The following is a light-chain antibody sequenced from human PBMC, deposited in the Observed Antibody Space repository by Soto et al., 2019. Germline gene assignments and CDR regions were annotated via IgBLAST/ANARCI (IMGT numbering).Light chain of an antibody. CDR2: GTS. J-gene: IGKJ1*01. CDR3: QQYSSSRT. V-gene: IGKV3-15*01. CDR1: QNISRS. Sequence: EIVMTQSPVTLSVSTGERATLSCRASQNISRSLAWYQQKPGQGPSLLIYGTSTRAGGVPARFSGSGSETDFTLTITRLEPEDFAMYYCQQYSSSRTFDQGTKVDIK.